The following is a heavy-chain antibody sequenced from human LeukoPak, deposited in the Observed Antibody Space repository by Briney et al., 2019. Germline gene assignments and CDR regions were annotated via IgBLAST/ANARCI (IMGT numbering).Heavy chain of an antibody. CDR3: ARANVLTGYYILDH. J-gene: IGHJ4*02. CDR1: GYTFTGYY. Sequence: ASVKVSCKASGYTFTGYYMHWVRQAPGQGLEWMGWINPNSDDTSFAQRFQGRVTMTRDTSISTAYMELSRLRSDDTDVYYCARANVLTGYYILDHWGQGTLVTVSS. CDR2: INPNSDDT. D-gene: IGHD3-9*01. V-gene: IGHV1-2*02.